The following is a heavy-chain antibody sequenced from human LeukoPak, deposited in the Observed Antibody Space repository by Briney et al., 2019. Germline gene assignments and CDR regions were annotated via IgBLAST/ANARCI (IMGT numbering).Heavy chain of an antibody. Sequence: SETLSLTCTVSGASISSYYWSWIRQPPGKGLEWIGYIYYSGSTNSNPSLKSRVTISLDTSKNQLSLKLSAVTAADTAVYYCATSGHSYGPRFDFWGQGTLVTVSS. CDR3: ATSGHSYGPRFDF. V-gene: IGHV4-59*08. CDR1: GASISSYY. CDR2: IYYSGST. J-gene: IGHJ4*02. D-gene: IGHD5-18*01.